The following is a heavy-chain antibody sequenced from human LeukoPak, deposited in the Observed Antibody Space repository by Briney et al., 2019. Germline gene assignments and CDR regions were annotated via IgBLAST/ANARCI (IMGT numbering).Heavy chain of an antibody. V-gene: IGHV1-58*01. CDR1: GFTFTSSA. Sequence: GASVKVSCKASGFTFTSSAVQWVRPARGQRLEWIGWIVVGSGNTNYAQKFQERVTITRDMSTSTAYMELSSLRSEDTAVYYCAADVAAARRGYFDYWGQGTLVTVSS. CDR3: AADVAAARRGYFDY. CDR2: IVVGSGNT. D-gene: IGHD6-13*01. J-gene: IGHJ4*02.